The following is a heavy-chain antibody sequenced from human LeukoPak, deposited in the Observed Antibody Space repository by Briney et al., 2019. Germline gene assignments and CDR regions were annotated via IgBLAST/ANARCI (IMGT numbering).Heavy chain of an antibody. V-gene: IGHV4-38-2*01. D-gene: IGHD3-3*01. CDR3: AGTYYDFWSGPDY. Sequence: PSETPSLTCAVSGYSISSGYYWGWIRQPPGKGLEWIGSIYHSGSTYYNPSLKSRVTISVDTSKNQLSLKLSSVTAADTAVYYCAGTYYDFWSGPDYWGQGTLVTVSS. CDR2: IYHSGST. J-gene: IGHJ4*02. CDR1: GYSISSGYY.